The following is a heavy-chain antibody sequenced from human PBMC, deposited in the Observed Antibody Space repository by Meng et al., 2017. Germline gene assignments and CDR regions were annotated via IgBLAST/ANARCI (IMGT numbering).Heavy chain of an antibody. CDR2: IYHSGST. V-gene: IGHV4-4*02. D-gene: IGHD6-19*01. Sequence: QVRVQGSGPGLVKPSGTLSLTCAVSGGSISSSNWWSWVRQPPGKGLEWIGEIYHSGSTNYNPSLKSRVTISVDKSKNQFSLKLSSVTAADTAVYYCARDRGAVAGTNFDYWGQGTLVTVSS. CDR1: GGSISSSNW. CDR3: ARDRGAVAGTNFDY. J-gene: IGHJ4*02.